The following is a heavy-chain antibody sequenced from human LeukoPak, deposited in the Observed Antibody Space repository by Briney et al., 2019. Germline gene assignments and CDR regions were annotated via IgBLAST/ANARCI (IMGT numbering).Heavy chain of an antibody. CDR3: ARVLGLTISANWFDP. CDR2: VYHTGAT. V-gene: IGHV4-38-2*01. J-gene: IGHJ5*02. D-gene: IGHD3-9*01. Sequence: PSETLSLTCGVSGYSISSGYFWVWIRQPPGKGLEWIGSVYHTGATYYNPSLRSPVTISVDTSNNQFSLELNSVTAADTAVYYCARVLGLTISANWFDPWGQGTLVTVSS. CDR1: GYSISSGYF.